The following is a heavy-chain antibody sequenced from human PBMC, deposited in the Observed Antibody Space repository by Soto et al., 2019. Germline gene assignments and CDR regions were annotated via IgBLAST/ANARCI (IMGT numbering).Heavy chain of an antibody. Sequence: PGGSLRLSCAASGFTFSSYGMHWVRQAPGKGLEWVAVISYDGSNKYYADSVKGRFTISRDNSKNTLYLQMNSLRAEDTAVYYCARGDYDFWSGYYKSRYYYGMDVWGQGTTDTVSS. CDR3: ARGDYDFWSGYYKSRYYYGMDV. V-gene: IGHV3-30*03. J-gene: IGHJ6*02. CDR1: GFTFSSYG. D-gene: IGHD3-3*01. CDR2: ISYDGSNK.